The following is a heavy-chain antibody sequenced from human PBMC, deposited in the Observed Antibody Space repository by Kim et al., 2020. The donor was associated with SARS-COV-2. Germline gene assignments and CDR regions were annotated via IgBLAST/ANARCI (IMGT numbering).Heavy chain of an antibody. CDR3: ASSFQGWGGY. CDR1: GFIFSNYW. Sequence: GGSLRLSCTGSGFIFSNYWMNWVRQAPGKGLEWVANIKQDGSEKYYVDSVKGRFTISRDNAKNSLNLQMNSLRAEDTAVYYCASSFQGWGGYWGKGPLVTVSS. CDR2: IKQDGSEK. V-gene: IGHV3-7*01. D-gene: IGHD6-19*01. J-gene: IGHJ4*02.